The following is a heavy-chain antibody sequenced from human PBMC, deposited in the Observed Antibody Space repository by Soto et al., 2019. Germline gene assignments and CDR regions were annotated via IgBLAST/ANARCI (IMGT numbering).Heavy chain of an antibody. D-gene: IGHD4-17*01. CDR2: IGGAGGNT. Sequence: EVQLLESGGGMVQPGGSLRLACAVSGFTISNNAMSWVRQAPGKGLEWVSSIGGAGGNTHDADSVKGRFTISRDNSKNTPYLQMNSLRAENTAVYYCAKHPDFGDYSWYFDLWGRGTLVTVSS. J-gene: IGHJ2*01. CDR3: AKHPDFGDYSWYFDL. CDR1: GFTISNNA. V-gene: IGHV3-23*01.